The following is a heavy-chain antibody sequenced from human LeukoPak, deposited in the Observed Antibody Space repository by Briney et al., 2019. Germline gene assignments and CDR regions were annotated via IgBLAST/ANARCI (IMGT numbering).Heavy chain of an antibody. CDR1: GFTFSSYS. J-gene: IGHJ2*01. D-gene: IGHD6-13*01. V-gene: IGHV4-59*01. CDR3: ARVYYSSSYDYWYFDL. CDR2: IYYSGST. Sequence: LRLSCAASGFTFSSYSMNWVRQAPGKGLEWIGYIYYSGSTNYNPSLKSRVTISVDTSKNQFSLKLSSVTAADTAVYYCARVYYSSSYDYWYFDLWGRGTLVTVSS.